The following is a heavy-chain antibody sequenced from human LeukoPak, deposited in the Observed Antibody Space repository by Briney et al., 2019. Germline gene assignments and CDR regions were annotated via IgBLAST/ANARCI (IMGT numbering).Heavy chain of an antibody. CDR3: ARGGSYLWHAFDI. Sequence: ASVKVSCKASGYTFAGYYMHWVRQSPGRGLEWMGWINPNSGGTNYAQKFQGRVTMTRDTSISTAYMELSRLRSDDTAVYYCARGGSYLWHAFDIWGQGTMVTVSS. D-gene: IGHD1-26*01. CDR1: GYTFAGYY. CDR2: INPNSGGT. J-gene: IGHJ3*02. V-gene: IGHV1-2*02.